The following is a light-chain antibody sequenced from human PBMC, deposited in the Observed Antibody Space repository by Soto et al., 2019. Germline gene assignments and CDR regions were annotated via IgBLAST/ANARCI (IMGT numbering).Light chain of an antibody. CDR2: HNS. CDR1: SSNIGAGYD. CDR3: SSYAGSNNYV. J-gene: IGLJ1*01. Sequence: QSVLTQPPSVSGAPGQRVTISCTGSSSNIGAGYDVHWYQQLPGTAPKLLIYHNSDRPSGVPDRFSGSKSGNTASLTVSGLQAEDEADYYCSSYAGSNNYVFGTGTKVTV. V-gene: IGLV1-40*01.